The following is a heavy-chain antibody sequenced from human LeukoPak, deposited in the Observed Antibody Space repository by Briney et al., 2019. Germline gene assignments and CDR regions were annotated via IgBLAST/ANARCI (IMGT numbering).Heavy chain of an antibody. V-gene: IGHV3-23*01. Sequence: GGSLRLSCAASGFTFSSYAMSWVRQAPGKGQEWVSAISGSGGSTYYADSVKGRFTISRDNSKNTLYLQMNSLRAEDTAVYYCAKNVFGGSYYNAFDIWGQGAMVTVSS. CDR1: GFTFSSYA. CDR2: ISGSGGST. CDR3: AKNVFGGSYYNAFDI. J-gene: IGHJ3*02. D-gene: IGHD1-26*01.